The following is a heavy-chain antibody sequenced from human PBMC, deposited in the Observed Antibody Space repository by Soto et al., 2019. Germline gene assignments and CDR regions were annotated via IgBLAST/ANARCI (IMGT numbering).Heavy chain of an antibody. J-gene: IGHJ4*02. V-gene: IGHV3-23*01. Sequence: XGSLRLSCAAAGFTFSSYAMSWVRQAPGKGLEWVSAISGSGGSTYYADSVKGRFTISRDNSKNTLYLQMNSLRAEDTAVYYCAKDRPEGGYGWYFDYWGQGTLVTVSS. CDR1: GFTFSSYA. CDR3: AKDRPEGGYGWYFDY. CDR2: ISGSGGST. D-gene: IGHD5-12*01.